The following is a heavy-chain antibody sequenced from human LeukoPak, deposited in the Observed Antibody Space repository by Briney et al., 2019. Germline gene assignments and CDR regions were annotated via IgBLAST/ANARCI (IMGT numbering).Heavy chain of an antibody. Sequence: SETLSLTCAVYGGSFSGYYWSWIRHPPGKGLEWIGEINHSGSTNYNPSLKSRVTISVDTSKNQFSLKLSSVTAADTAVYYCARGPRRTTAAGTRYFQHWGQGTLVTVSS. V-gene: IGHV4-34*01. CDR3: ARGPRRTTAAGTRYFQH. J-gene: IGHJ1*01. CDR2: INHSGST. CDR1: GGSFSGYY. D-gene: IGHD6-13*01.